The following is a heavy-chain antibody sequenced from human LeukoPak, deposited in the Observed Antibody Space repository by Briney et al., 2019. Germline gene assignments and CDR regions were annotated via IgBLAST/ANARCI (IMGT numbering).Heavy chain of an antibody. Sequence: PGGSLRLSCAASGFTFSSYSVNWVRQAPGKGLEWVSSISSSSSYIYYADSVKGRFTISRDNAKNSLYLQMNSLRAEDTAVYYCARLVTTADDYWGQGTLVTVSS. J-gene: IGHJ4*02. D-gene: IGHD4-17*01. CDR1: GFTFSSYS. CDR2: ISSSSSYI. CDR3: ARLVTTADDY. V-gene: IGHV3-21*01.